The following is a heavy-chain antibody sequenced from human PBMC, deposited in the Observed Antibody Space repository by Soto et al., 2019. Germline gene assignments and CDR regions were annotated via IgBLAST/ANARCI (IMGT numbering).Heavy chain of an antibody. D-gene: IGHD2-15*01. CDR1: GYTFTSYY. CDR3: ASGYCSGGSRYNWFDP. CDR2: INPSGGST. Sequence: GASVKVSCKASGYTFTSYYMHWVRQAPGQGLEWMGIINPSGGSTSYAQKFQGRVTMTRDTPTSTVYMELSSLRSEDTAVYYCASGYCSGGSRYNWFDPWGQGTLVTVSS. V-gene: IGHV1-46*03. J-gene: IGHJ5*02.